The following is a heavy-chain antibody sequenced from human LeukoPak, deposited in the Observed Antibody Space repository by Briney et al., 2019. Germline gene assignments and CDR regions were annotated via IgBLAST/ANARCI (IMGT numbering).Heavy chain of an antibody. CDR1: GFTFSSYS. J-gene: IGHJ4*02. Sequence: GGSLRLSCAASGFTFSSYSMNWARQAPGKGLEWVSSISSSSSYIYYADSVKGRFTISRDNAKNSLYLQMNSLRAEDTAVYYCARDLRILEWLSTNWGQGTLVTVSS. D-gene: IGHD3-3*01. CDR2: ISSSSSYI. CDR3: ARDLRILEWLSTN. V-gene: IGHV3-21*01.